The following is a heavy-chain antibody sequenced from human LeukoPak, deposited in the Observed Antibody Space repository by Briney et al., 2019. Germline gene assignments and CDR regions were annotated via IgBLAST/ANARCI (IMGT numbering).Heavy chain of an antibody. J-gene: IGHJ3*02. D-gene: IGHD3-22*01. CDR2: IYTSGST. CDR3: ARGPYKYDGSGAFDI. Sequence: PSETLSLTCTVSGGSISSYYWSWIRQPAGKVLEWIGRIYTSGSTNYNPSLKSRVTISVDTSKNQFSLKLTSVTAADTAVYYCARGPYKYDGSGAFDIWGQGTKVTVSS. CDR1: GGSISSYY. V-gene: IGHV4-4*07.